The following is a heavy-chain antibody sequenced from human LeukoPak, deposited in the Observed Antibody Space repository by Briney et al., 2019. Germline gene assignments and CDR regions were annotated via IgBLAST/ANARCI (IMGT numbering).Heavy chain of an antibody. Sequence: GGSLRLSCAASGFTFSTYSMSWVRQSPGKGLEWISYITGGSDSIYYADSVKGRFTISRDNAKNSLYLQMNSLRAEDTALYYCAKDAQYYYDSSGYYETWGQGTLVTVSS. J-gene: IGHJ4*02. D-gene: IGHD3-22*01. CDR1: GFTFSTYS. CDR3: AKDAQYYYDSSGYYET. V-gene: IGHV3-48*04. CDR2: ITGGSDSI.